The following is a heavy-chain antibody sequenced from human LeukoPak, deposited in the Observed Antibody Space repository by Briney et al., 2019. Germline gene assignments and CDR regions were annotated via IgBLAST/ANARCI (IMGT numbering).Heavy chain of an antibody. CDR3: ARGPAGTASDY. Sequence: SVKVSFTASGGTFSSYAISWVRQAPGQGLEWMGGIIPIFGTANYAQKFQGRVTITVDESTSTAYMELSSLRSEDTAVYYCARGPAGTASDYWGQGTLVTVSS. D-gene: IGHD1-1*01. CDR2: IIPIFGTA. CDR1: GGTFSSYA. J-gene: IGHJ4*02. V-gene: IGHV1-69*13.